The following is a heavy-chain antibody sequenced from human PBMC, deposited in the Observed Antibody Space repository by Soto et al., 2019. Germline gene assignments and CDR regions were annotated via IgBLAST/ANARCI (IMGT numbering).Heavy chain of an antibody. CDR2: INHSGST. CDR3: ASDPYRRPYYYVSGSRNGYYYYGMDV. J-gene: IGHJ6*02. CDR1: GGSFSGYY. Sequence: SETLSLTCAGYGGSFSGYYWSWIRQPPGKGLEWIGEINHSGSTNYNPSLKSRVTISVDTSKNQFSLKLSSVTAADTAVYYCASDPYRRPYYYVSGSRNGYYYYGMDVWGQGTTVTVSS. V-gene: IGHV4-34*01. D-gene: IGHD3-10*01.